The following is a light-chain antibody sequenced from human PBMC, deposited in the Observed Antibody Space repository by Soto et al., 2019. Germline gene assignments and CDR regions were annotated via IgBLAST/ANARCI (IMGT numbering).Light chain of an antibody. Sequence: QSALTQPPSVSGAPGQRVTISCTGSSSNIGAGYDVHWYQQLPGTAPKLLIYGNSNRPSGVPDRFSGSKSGTSASLATTGLQAEDEADYYCQSYDSSLSGSMVFGGGTKLTVL. CDR3: QSYDSSLSGSMV. CDR1: SSNIGAGYD. CDR2: GNS. J-gene: IGLJ3*02. V-gene: IGLV1-40*01.